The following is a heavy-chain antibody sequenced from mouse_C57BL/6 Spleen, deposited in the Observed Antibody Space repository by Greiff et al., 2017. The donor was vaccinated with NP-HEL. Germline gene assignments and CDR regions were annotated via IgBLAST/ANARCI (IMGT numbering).Heavy chain of an antibody. J-gene: IGHJ2*01. CDR2: IDPSDSYT. CDR1: GYTFTSYW. D-gene: IGHD2-5*01. CDR3: ARAYYSNWDY. Sequence: QVQLQQPGAELVKPGASVKLSCKASGYTFTSYWMQWVKQRHGQGLEWIGEIDPSDSYTNYNQKFKGKATLTVDTSSSTAYMQLSSLTAEDSAVYYCARAYYSNWDYWGQGTTLTVSS. V-gene: IGHV1-50*01.